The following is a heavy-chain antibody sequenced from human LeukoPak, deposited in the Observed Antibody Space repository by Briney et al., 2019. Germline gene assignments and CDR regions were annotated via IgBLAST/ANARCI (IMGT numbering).Heavy chain of an antibody. CDR1: GFTFSSYA. D-gene: IGHD1-14*01. CDR3: AKATGYLL. V-gene: IGHV3-23*01. Sequence: GGSLRLSCGASGFTFSSYAMSWVRQAPGKGLEWVSTISNSGGSTYYADSVKGRSTISRDNSENTLYLQMNSLRAEDTAVYYCAKATGYLLWGQGTLVTVSS. J-gene: IGHJ4*02. CDR2: ISNSGGST.